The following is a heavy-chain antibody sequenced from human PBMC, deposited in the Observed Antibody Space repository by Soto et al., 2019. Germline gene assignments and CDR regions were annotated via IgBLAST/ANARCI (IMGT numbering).Heavy chain of an antibody. V-gene: IGHV4-34*01. J-gene: IGHJ3*02. Sequence: SETLSLTCAVYGGSFSGYYWSWIRQPPGKGLEWIGEINHSGSTNYNPSLKSRVTISVDTSKNQFSLKLSSVTAADTAVYYCARVLIPVLAGAFDIWGQGTMVTVSS. CDR3: ARVLIPVLAGAFDI. D-gene: IGHD3-16*01. CDR2: INHSGST. CDR1: GGSFSGYY.